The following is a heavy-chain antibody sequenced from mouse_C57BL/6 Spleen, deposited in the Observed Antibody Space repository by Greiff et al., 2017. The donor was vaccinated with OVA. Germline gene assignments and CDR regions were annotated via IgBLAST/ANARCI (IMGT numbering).Heavy chain of an antibody. J-gene: IGHJ2*01. D-gene: IGHD1-1*01. CDR3: ARGTTVERVPYFDY. CDR1: GYTFTSYW. CDR2: INPSSGYT. Sequence: VQGVESGAELAKPGASVKLSCKASGYTFTSYWMHWVKQRPGQGLEWIGYINPSSGYTKDNQKFKDKATLTADKSSSTAYMQLSSLTYEDSAVYYCARGTTVERVPYFDYWGQGTTLTVSS. V-gene: IGHV1-7*01.